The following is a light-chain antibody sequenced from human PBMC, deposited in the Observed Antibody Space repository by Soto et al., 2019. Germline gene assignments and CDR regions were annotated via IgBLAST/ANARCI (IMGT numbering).Light chain of an antibody. V-gene: IGLV2-14*01. CDR3: GSHTSSGTLV. CDR1: SSDVGGYDY. CDR2: DVS. Sequence: QSALTQPASVSGSRGQSITISCTGTSSDVGGYDYVSWYQQHPGKAPKLMIYDVSDRPSGVSNRFSGSKSGNTASLTISGLQAEDEADYYCGSHTSSGTLVFGGGTKLTVL. J-gene: IGLJ2*01.